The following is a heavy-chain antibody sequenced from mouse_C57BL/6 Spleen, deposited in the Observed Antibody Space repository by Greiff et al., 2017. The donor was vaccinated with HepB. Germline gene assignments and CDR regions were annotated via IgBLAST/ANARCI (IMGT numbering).Heavy chain of an antibody. CDR3: TGGYYGNFYFDY. Sequence: EVKVEESGGGLVQPGGSMKLSCVASGFTFSNYWMNWVRQSPEKGLEWVAQIRLKSDNYATHYAESVKGRFTISRDDSKSSVYLQMNNLRAEDTGIYYCTGGYYGNFYFDYWGQGTTLTVSS. CDR1: GFTFSNYW. CDR2: IRLKSDNYAT. V-gene: IGHV6-3*01. J-gene: IGHJ2*01. D-gene: IGHD2-1*01.